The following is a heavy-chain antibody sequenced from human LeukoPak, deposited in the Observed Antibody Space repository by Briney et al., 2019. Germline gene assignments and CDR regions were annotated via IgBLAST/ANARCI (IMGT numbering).Heavy chain of an antibody. V-gene: IGHV4-4*07. CDR2: IYTSGST. CDR3: ARVASGYYAYYFDY. CDR1: GDSISSYY. D-gene: IGHD3-3*01. J-gene: IGHJ4*02. Sequence: SETLSLTCTVSGDSISSYYWSWIRPPAGRGLEWIWRIYTSGSTNYNPSLKSRVTMSVDTSKNLFSLKVNSVTAADTAVYFCARVASGYYAYYFDYWGQGTLVTVSS.